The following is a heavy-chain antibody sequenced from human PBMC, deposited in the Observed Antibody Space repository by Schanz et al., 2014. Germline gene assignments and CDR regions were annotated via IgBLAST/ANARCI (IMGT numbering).Heavy chain of an antibody. D-gene: IGHD3-10*01. V-gene: IGHV1-18*01. Sequence: QVQLVQSGGEVKKPGASATVSCKASGYTFNNHGISWVRQAPAQGLEWMGWISVYHGHTNYAEKVHGRVTMTTDTATSTAYMELRSLIPDDTAVYYCVRDAGWAFGDYHGMDVWGQGTSVTVSS. CDR2: ISVYHGHT. J-gene: IGHJ6*02. CDR1: GYTFNNHG. CDR3: VRDAGWAFGDYHGMDV.